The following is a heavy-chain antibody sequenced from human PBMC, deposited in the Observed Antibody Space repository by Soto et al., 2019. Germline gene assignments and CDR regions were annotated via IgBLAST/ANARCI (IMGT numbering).Heavy chain of an antibody. J-gene: IGHJ4*02. D-gene: IGHD2-21*02. CDR1: GFRFSDHS. Sequence: GSVRLSCGGYGFRFSDHSMHWVRRAPGTGLQWLSYISSSGDRIHYADSVRGRFTVSRDNAKNSLFLRMNSLRDDDTAMYYCARLPKGSLVTGWGQGTQVTVSS. V-gene: IGHV3-48*02. CDR3: ARLPKGSLVTG. CDR2: ISSSGDRI.